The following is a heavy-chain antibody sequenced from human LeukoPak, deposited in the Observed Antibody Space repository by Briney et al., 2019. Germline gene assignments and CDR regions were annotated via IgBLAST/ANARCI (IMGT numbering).Heavy chain of an antibody. CDR2: IAGNGDST. CDR3: AKDNYDFWSGYFLDY. V-gene: IGHV3-43*02. D-gene: IGHD3-3*01. Sequence: PGRSLRLSCAASGFTFADYAMHWVRQAPGKGLEWVSLIAGNGDSTYYADSVKGRFTISRDNSKNSLYLQMSGLRIEDTAFYYCAKDNYDFWSGYFLDYWGQGTLVTVSS. CDR1: GFTFADYA. J-gene: IGHJ4*02.